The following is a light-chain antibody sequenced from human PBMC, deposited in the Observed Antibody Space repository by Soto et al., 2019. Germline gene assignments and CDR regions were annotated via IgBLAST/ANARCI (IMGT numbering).Light chain of an antibody. Sequence: DIQMTQSPSTLSASVGDRVTITCRASQSISSWLAWYQQKPGKAPKLLIYMASSLESGVPPRFSGSGSGTEFTLTISSLQPDDFATYYCQQYNSYSWTFGHGTKVDIK. CDR2: MAS. CDR1: QSISSW. V-gene: IGKV1-5*03. CDR3: QQYNSYSWT. J-gene: IGKJ1*01.